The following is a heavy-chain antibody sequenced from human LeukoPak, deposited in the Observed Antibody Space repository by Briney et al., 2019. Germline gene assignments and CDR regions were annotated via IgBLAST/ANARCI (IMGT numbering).Heavy chain of an antibody. CDR1: GFTLSSYA. CDR2: ISSNGGST. Sequence: PGGSLRLSCAASGFTLSSYAMHWVRQAPGKGLEYVPAISSNGGSTYYANSVKGRFTISRDNSKNTLYLQMGSLRAEDTAVYYCAREMGYCSGGSCYSAYYYYYMDVWGKGTTVTISS. D-gene: IGHD2-15*01. J-gene: IGHJ6*03. V-gene: IGHV3-64*01. CDR3: AREMGYCSGGSCYSAYYYYYMDV.